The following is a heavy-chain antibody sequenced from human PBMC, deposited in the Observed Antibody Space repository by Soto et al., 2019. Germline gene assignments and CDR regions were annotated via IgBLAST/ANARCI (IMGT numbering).Heavy chain of an antibody. J-gene: IGHJ4*02. V-gene: IGHV4-30-4*01. Sequence: QVQLQESGLRLVKPSQTLSLTCTVSGGSISSDDYYWTWIRQPPGKGLEWIGYIYYSGSTYYNPSLKSRLTISLDTSKNQFSLKLSSVSAADTAVYYCARDRSNSPDYFDYWGQGTLVTVSS. CDR2: IYYSGST. CDR3: ARDRSNSPDYFDY. D-gene: IGHD6-6*01. CDR1: GGSISSDDYY.